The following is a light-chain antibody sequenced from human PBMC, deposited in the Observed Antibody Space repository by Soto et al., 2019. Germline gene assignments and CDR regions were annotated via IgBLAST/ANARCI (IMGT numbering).Light chain of an antibody. V-gene: IGLV2-14*01. CDR1: SSDVGGYNY. J-gene: IGLJ2*01. CDR2: DVS. Sequence: QSALTQPASVSGSPGQSITISCTGTSSDVGGYNYVSWYEQHPGKAPKLMIYDVSNRPSGVSNRFSDSKSGNTASLTISGLQAEDEAAYYCSSYTSSGTLVVFGGGTKLTVL. CDR3: SSYTSSGTLVV.